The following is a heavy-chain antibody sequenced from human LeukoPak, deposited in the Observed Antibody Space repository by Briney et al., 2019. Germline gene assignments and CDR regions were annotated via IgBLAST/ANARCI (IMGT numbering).Heavy chain of an antibody. V-gene: IGHV4-34*01. D-gene: IGHD3-16*02. J-gene: IGHJ3*02. CDR1: GGSFRGYY. Sequence: PSETLSLTCAVYGGSFRGYYWSWIRQPPGKGLEWIGEINHSGSTNYNPSLKSRVTISVDTSKNQFSLKLSSVTAADTAVYYCARGRAYYDYVWGSYRPWDAFDIWGQGTMVTVSS. CDR3: ARGRAYYDYVWGSYRPWDAFDI. CDR2: INHSGST.